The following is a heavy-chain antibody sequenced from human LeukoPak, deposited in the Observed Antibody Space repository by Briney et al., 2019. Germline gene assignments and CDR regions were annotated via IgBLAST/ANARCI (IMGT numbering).Heavy chain of an antibody. CDR2: IYAGDSDT. Sequence: NPGEPLKTSCKGSGSRFTSYWIGWVRQLPGKGLGWMGIIYAGDSDTRYSPSFQGQVTISADKSISTAYLQWSSLKASDTAMYYCARVMGYCSGGSCLDAFDIWGQGTMVTVST. CDR3: ARVMGYCSGGSCLDAFDI. CDR1: GSRFTSYW. J-gene: IGHJ3*02. D-gene: IGHD2-15*01. V-gene: IGHV5-51*01.